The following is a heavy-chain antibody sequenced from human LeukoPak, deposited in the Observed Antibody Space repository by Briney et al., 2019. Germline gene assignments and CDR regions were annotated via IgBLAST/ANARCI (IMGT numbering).Heavy chain of an antibody. J-gene: IGHJ4*02. CDR3: ASGTNYYDSSGYYVRGKNFDY. D-gene: IGHD3-22*01. Sequence: GGSLRLSCDTSGFAFSGYDMHWVRQTPGQGLEWVAFLSFDGDIHYYTDSVKGRFTISRDNAKNTLYLQMNSLRAEDTAVYYCASGTNYYDSSGYYVRGKNFDYWGQGTLVTVSS. V-gene: IGHV3-33*05. CDR2: LSFDGDIH. CDR1: GFAFSGYD.